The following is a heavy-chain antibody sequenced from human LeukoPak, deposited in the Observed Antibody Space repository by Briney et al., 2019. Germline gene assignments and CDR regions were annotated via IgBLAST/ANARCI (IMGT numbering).Heavy chain of an antibody. Sequence: PGGSLRLSCAASGFTFSSFWMHWVRQAPGKGLVWVSRINSDGSITTYADSVKGRSTISRDNAKNTVYLQLSSLRAEDTAVYYCTRAVVVTASDSWGQGTLVTVSS. CDR3: TRAVVVTASDS. D-gene: IGHD2-21*02. CDR1: GFTFSSFW. V-gene: IGHV3-74*01. CDR2: INSDGSIT. J-gene: IGHJ4*02.